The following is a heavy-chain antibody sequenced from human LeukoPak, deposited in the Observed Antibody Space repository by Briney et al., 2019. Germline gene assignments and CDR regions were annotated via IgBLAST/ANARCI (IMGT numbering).Heavy chain of an antibody. Sequence: QAGGSLRLSCSASGFTFSSYAMHWVRQAPGKGLEYVSAISSNGGSTYYADSVKGRLTISRDNSKNTLYLQMSSLRAEDTAVYYCVSASLRLGLFRHRTGDYWGQGTLVTVSS. D-gene: IGHD5-12*01. CDR2: ISSNGGST. J-gene: IGHJ4*02. V-gene: IGHV3-64D*09. CDR3: VSASLRLGLFRHRTGDY. CDR1: GFTFSSYA.